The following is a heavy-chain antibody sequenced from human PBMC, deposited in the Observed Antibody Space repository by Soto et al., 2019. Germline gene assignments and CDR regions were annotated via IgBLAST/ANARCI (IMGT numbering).Heavy chain of an antibody. D-gene: IGHD2-15*01. CDR2: IYSGGST. J-gene: IGHJ4*02. CDR1: GFTVSSNY. CDR3: ARVSPYCSGGSCYALDY. Sequence: EVQLVESGGGLVQPGGSLRLSCAASGFTVSSNYMSWVRQAPGKGLEWVSVIYSGGSTYYADSVKGRFTISRDNSKNTXYLQMNSLRAEDTAVYYCARVSPYCSGGSCYALDYWGQGTLVTVSS. V-gene: IGHV3-66*01.